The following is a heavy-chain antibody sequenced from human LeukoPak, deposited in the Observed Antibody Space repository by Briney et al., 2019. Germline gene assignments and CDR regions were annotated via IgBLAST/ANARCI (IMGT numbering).Heavy chain of an antibody. D-gene: IGHD4-17*01. CDR3: ARDLDTTVTMKGMDV. Sequence: SETLSLTCAVYGGSFSGYYWGWTRQPPGKGLEWIGSIYYSGSTYYNPSLKSRVTISVDTSKNQFSLRLTSVTAADTAVYYCARDLDTTVTMKGMDVWGKGTTVTVSP. CDR1: GGSFSGYY. J-gene: IGHJ6*04. V-gene: IGHV4-34*01. CDR2: IYYSGST.